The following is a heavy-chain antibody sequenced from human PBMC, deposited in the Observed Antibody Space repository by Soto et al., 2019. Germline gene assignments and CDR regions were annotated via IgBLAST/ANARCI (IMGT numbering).Heavy chain of an antibody. D-gene: IGHD3-22*01. J-gene: IGHJ5*02. V-gene: IGHV1-18*04. Sequence: QLQLVQSGGEVKKPGASVKVSCTAYGYSFRTYAISWLRQAPGQGLEWMGLITPNNGKTNYAQKFQGRVTMTTDIPSSTAYMELRSLRYDDTATYYCATSYDTGFDPWGQGRLVTVSS. CDR1: GYSFRTYA. CDR3: ATSYDTGFDP. CDR2: ITPNNGKT.